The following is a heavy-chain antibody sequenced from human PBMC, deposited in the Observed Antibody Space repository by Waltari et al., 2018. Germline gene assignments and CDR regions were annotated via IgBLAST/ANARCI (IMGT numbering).Heavy chain of an antibody. Sequence: EVQLLESGGGLVQPGGSLRLSCAASGSTFSSYAMSWVRQAPGKGLEWVSVISGSADITYYADSVKGRFTISRDNSKNTLYLQMNSLRAEDTAVYYCAKHKGSSGGFFDYWGQGTLVTVSS. CDR1: GSTFSSYA. V-gene: IGHV3-23*01. J-gene: IGHJ4*02. D-gene: IGHD6-6*01. CDR2: ISGSADIT. CDR3: AKHKGSSGGFFDY.